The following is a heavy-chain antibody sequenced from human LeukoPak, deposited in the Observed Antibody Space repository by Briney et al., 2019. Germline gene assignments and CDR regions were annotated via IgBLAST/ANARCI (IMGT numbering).Heavy chain of an antibody. CDR3: ARGPGLSGYDLDY. V-gene: IGHV4-59*01. D-gene: IGHD5-12*01. CDR2: IYYSGST. CDR1: GGSISSYY. J-gene: IGHJ4*02. Sequence: ASETLSLTCAVSGGSISSYYWSWVRQPPGKGLEWIGYIYYSGSTNYNPSLKSRVTISVGTSKNQFSLKLSSVTAADTAVYYCARGPGLSGYDLDYWGQGTLVTVSS.